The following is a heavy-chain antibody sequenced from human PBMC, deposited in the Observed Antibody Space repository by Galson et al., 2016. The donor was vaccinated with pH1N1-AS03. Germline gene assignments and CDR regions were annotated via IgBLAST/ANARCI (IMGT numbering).Heavy chain of an antibody. V-gene: IGHV4-39*01. Sequence: ETLSLTCTVSGGSISSSSYYWGWIRQPPGKGLEWIGSVYYSGSTYYNPSLKSRVTISVDTSKNQFSLKLSSVTAADTAGYYCARRVYGDYVNWFDPWVQGTLVTVSS. CDR2: VYYSGST. J-gene: IGHJ5*02. CDR1: GGSISSSSYY. CDR3: ARRVYGDYVNWFDP. D-gene: IGHD4-17*01.